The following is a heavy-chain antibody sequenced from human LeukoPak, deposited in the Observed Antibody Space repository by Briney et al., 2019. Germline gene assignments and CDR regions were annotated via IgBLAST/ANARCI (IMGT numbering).Heavy chain of an antibody. CDR3: AIGEECSSTSCYIVLSHWFDP. J-gene: IGHJ5*02. V-gene: IGHV4-31*03. Sequence: SETLSLTCTVSGGSISSGGYYWSWIRQHPGKGLEWIGSIYYSGSTYYNPSLKSRVTISVDTSKNQFSLKLSSVTAADTAVYYCAIGEECSSTSCYIVLSHWFDPWGQGTLVTVSS. CDR1: GGSISSGGYY. CDR2: IYYSGST. D-gene: IGHD2-2*02.